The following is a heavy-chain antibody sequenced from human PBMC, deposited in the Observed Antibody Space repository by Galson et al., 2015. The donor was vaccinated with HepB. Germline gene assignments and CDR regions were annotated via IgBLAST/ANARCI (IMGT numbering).Heavy chain of an antibody. CDR2: ISAYNGNT. J-gene: IGHJ4*02. D-gene: IGHD3-22*01. Sequence: SVKVSCKASGYTFTSYGISWVRQAPGQGLEWMGWISAYNGNTNYAQKLQGRVTMTTDTSTSTAYMELRSLRSDDTAVYYCATAPYYYDSSGPLFDYWGQGTLVTVSS. CDR3: ATAPYYYDSSGPLFDY. V-gene: IGHV1-18*01. CDR1: GYTFTSYG.